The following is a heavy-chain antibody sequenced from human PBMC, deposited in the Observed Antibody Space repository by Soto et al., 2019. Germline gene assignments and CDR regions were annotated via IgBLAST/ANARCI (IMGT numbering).Heavy chain of an antibody. D-gene: IGHD3-10*01. CDR3: ARGYYYGSGSPPPGGMDV. J-gene: IGHJ6*02. CDR2: ISTYTGNT. V-gene: IGHV1-18*01. Sequence: QVHLVQSGAEVKKPGASVKVSCKASGYTFTNYDINWVRQAPGQGLEWMGWISTYTGNTNYAQKLQGRVTMTTDTSTSTAYMELRSLRSDDTAVYYCARGYYYGSGSPPPGGMDVWCQGTTVTVSS. CDR1: GYTFTNYD.